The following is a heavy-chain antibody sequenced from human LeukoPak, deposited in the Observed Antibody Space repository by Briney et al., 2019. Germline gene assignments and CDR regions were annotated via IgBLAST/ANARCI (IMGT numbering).Heavy chain of an antibody. J-gene: IGHJ4*02. CDR1: GFTFSSYG. CDR3: AKDPGDY. Sequence: GGSLRLSCAASGFTFSSYGMHWVRQAPGKGLEWVAVISYDGSNKYYADSVKGRFTISRDNSKNTLYLQMNNLRAEDTAVYYCAKDPGDYWGQGTLVTVSS. CDR2: ISYDGSNK. V-gene: IGHV3-30*18.